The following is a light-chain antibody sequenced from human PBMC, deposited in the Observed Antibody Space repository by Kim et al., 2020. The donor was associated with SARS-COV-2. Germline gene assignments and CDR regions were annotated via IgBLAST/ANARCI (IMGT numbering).Light chain of an antibody. V-gene: IGKV4-1*01. CDR3: QQYYSTPS. CDR2: WAS. Sequence: DIVMTQSPDSLAVSLGERATINCKSSQSVLYSSNNKNYLAWYQQKPGQPPKLLIYWASTRESGVPDRFSGSGSGTDFTLTISSLQAEDVAVYYSQQYYSTPSFGQETKLEI. CDR1: QSVLYSSNNKNY. J-gene: IGKJ2*03.